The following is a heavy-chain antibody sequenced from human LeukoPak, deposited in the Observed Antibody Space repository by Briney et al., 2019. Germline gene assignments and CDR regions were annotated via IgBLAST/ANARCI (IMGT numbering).Heavy chain of an antibody. CDR2: IKQDGSEK. J-gene: IGHJ6*04. Sequence: PGGSLRLSCAASGFTFSSYWMSWVRQAPGKGLEWVANIKQDGSEKYYVDSVKGRFTISRDNAKNSLYLQMNSLRAEDMAVYYCAELGITMIGGVWGKGTTVIISS. CDR3: AELGITMIGGV. CDR1: GFTFSSYW. V-gene: IGHV3-7*01. D-gene: IGHD3-10*02.